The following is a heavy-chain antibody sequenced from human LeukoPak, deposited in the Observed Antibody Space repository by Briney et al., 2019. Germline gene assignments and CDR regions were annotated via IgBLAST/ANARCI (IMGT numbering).Heavy chain of an antibody. D-gene: IGHD3-10*01. Sequence: ASVKVSCKPSDNTFPMFGITWVRQAPGEGLEWMGWINTYNGNTQYAQKFQGRVTLTRDTSTTTAYMELRSLRSNDTALYYCARPVNGAFFYYHMVVWSKGTTVTVSS. CDR1: DNTFPMFG. CDR2: INTYNGNT. CDR3: ARPVNGAFFYYHMVV. V-gene: IGHV1-18*01. J-gene: IGHJ6*03.